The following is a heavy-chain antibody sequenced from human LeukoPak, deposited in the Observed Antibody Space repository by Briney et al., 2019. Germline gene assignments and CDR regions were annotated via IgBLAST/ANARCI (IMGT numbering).Heavy chain of an antibody. V-gene: IGHV4-59*08. J-gene: IGHJ4*02. CDR3: ARHAPRGEAARLGYFDY. CDR2: VSYSGST. Sequence: SETLSLTCTVSGGSISSYYWSWIRQPPGKELEWIGYVSYSGSTNYNPSLKSRVTISVDTSKNQFSLKLSSVTAADTAVYYCARHAPRGEAARLGYFDYWGQGTLVTVSS. CDR1: GGSISSYY. D-gene: IGHD6-6*01.